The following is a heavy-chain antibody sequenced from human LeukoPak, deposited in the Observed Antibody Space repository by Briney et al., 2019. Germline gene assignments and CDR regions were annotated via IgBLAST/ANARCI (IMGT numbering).Heavy chain of an antibody. D-gene: IGHD4-23*01. CDR3: ARGRPHGNDY. Sequence: PGGSLRLSCTASGFTFSGYSMNWVRQAPGKGLVWVSRIASDGSSTTYADSVKGRFSISRDNAKNTLYLQMNSLRVEDTAVYYCARGRPHGNDYWGQGTLVTVSS. V-gene: IGHV3-74*01. J-gene: IGHJ4*02. CDR1: GFTFSGYS. CDR2: IASDGSST.